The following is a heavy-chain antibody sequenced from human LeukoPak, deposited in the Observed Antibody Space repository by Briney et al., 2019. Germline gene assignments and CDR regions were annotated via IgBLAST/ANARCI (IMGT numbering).Heavy chain of an antibody. V-gene: IGHV4-39*01. D-gene: IGHD5-18*01. Sequence: SETLSLTCTVSGGSISSSNYYWGWIRQPPGKGLEWIGSIYYSGSTYYNSSLKSRVTISVDTSKNQYSLNLSSVTAADTAVYYCARHGYSYGEPDDAFDIWGQGTMVTVSS. CDR2: IYYSGST. CDR1: GGSISSSNYY. J-gene: IGHJ3*02. CDR3: ARHGYSYGEPDDAFDI.